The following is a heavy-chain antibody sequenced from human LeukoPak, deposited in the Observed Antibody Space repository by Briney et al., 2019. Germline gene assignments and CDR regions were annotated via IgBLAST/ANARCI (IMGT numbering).Heavy chain of an antibody. V-gene: IGHV1-2*02. CDR2: IDPNSGGT. CDR1: GYTFTGYY. D-gene: IGHD6-13*01. J-gene: IGHJ5*02. Sequence: ASVKVSCKASGYTFTGYYMHWVRQPPAQGLEGMGWIDPNSGGTNYAQKLQGRVTMTRDTSISAAYMELTRLRSDHAAVYFCARSSGVAAARYNWFDPWGQGTLVSVSS. CDR3: ARSSGVAAARYNWFDP.